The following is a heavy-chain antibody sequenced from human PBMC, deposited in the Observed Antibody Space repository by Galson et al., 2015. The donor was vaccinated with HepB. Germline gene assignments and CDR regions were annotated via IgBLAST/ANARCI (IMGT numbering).Heavy chain of an antibody. D-gene: IGHD5-18*01. V-gene: IGHV4-34*01. CDR2: INHSGST. Sequence: ETLSLTCTVSGGSFSNNDHYWVWIRQPPGKGLEWIGEINHSGSTNYNPSLKSRVTISVDTSKNQFSLKLSSVTAADTAVYYCARGDTAMAPIAHWGQGTLVTVSS. CDR1: GGSFSNNDHY. CDR3: ARGDTAMAPIAH. J-gene: IGHJ5*02.